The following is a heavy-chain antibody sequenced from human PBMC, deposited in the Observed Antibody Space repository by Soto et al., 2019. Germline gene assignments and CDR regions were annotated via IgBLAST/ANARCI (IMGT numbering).Heavy chain of an antibody. CDR1: GGTFSSYA. J-gene: IGHJ6*02. D-gene: IGHD3-3*01. Sequence: QVQLVQSGAEVKKPGSSVKVSCKASGGTFSSYAISWVRQAPGQGLEWMGGIIPIFGTANYAQKFQGRVTITADESTSTAYMELSSLRSEDTAVYYCASGVGSGHDNLYYYYGMDVWGQGTTVTVSS. V-gene: IGHV1-69*01. CDR2: IIPIFGTA. CDR3: ASGVGSGHDNLYYYYGMDV.